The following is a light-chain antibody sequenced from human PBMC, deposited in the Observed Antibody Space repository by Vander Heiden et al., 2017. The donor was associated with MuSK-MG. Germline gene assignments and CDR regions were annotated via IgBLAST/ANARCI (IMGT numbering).Light chain of an antibody. Sequence: SALTQPSSVSAPPGQPHTISCTGTSTDVGGYDYVSWYQQLPGTAPKLIIFGVSNRPSGVSNRFSGSKSDNTASLTISGLQAEDEADYYCGTYASSTTVPGFGSGTKVTVL. CDR1: STDVGGYDY. CDR3: GTYASSTTVPG. CDR2: GVS. V-gene: IGLV2-14*01. J-gene: IGLJ1*01.